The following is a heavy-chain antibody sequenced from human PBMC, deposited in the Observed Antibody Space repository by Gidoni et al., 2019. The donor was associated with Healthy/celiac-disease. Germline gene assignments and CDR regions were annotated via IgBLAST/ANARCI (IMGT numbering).Heavy chain of an antibody. CDR3: ARGRPAKLRFLEWFSYYGMDV. CDR2: INHSGST. V-gene: IGHV4-34*01. J-gene: IGHJ6*02. Sequence: QVQLQQWGAGLLKPSETLSLTCAVYGGSFSGYYWSWIRQPPGKGLEWIGEINHSGSTNYNPSLKSRVTISVDTSKNQFSLKLSSVTAADTAVYYCARGRPAKLRFLEWFSYYGMDVWGQGTTVTVSS. CDR1: GGSFSGYY. D-gene: IGHD3-3*01.